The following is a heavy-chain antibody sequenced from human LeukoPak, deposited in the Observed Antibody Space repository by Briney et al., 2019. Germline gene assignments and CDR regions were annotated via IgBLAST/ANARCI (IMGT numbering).Heavy chain of an antibody. V-gene: IGHV5-51*01. D-gene: IGHD5-24*01. CDR3: ARHAVRDGYNRHNDY. J-gene: IGHJ4*02. CDR1: GYSFTSHW. CDR2: IYPGDSDT. Sequence: HGESLKISCKGSGYSFTSHWIGWVRQMPGKGLEWMGIIYPGDSDTRYSPSFQGQVTISADKSISTAYLQWYSLKASDTAIYYCARHAVRDGYNRHNDYWGQGTLVTVSS.